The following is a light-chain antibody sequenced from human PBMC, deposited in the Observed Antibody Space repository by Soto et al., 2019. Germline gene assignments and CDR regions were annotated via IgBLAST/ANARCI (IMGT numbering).Light chain of an antibody. CDR1: SSDVGGYNY. CDR3: SSYTSSSTQV. Sequence: QSALTQPASVSGSPGQSITISCTGTSSDVGGYNYVSWYQQHPGKAPNLMIYDVRSRPSGVSNRFSGSKSGNTASLTISGLQAEDEAAYYCSSYTSSSTQVFGTGTKLTVL. V-gene: IGLV2-14*01. J-gene: IGLJ1*01. CDR2: DVR.